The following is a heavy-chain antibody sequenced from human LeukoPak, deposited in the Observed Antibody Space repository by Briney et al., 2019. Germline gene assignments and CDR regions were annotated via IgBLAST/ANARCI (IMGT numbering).Heavy chain of an antibody. CDR3: ASSLISGIWFGELLQFDY. CDR1: GFTFSSYS. D-gene: IGHD3-10*01. V-gene: IGHV3-21*01. J-gene: IGHJ4*02. Sequence: GGSLRLSCAASGFTFSSYSMNWVRQAPGKGLEWVSSISSSSSYIYYADSVKGRFTISRDNAKNSLYLQMNSLRAEDTAVYYCASSLISGIWFGELLQFDYWGQGTLVTVSS. CDR2: ISSSSSYI.